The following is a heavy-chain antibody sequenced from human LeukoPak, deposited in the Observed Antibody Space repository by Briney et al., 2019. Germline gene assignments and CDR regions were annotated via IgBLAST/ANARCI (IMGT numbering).Heavy chain of an antibody. V-gene: IGHV1-18*01. CDR2: ISGYNGNT. Sequence: ASVKVSCKASGYIFTTYGITWVRQAPGQGLEWMGWISGYNGNTNYAQKLQGRVTMTTDTSTSTAYMELRSLRSGDTAVYYCARAGGDSSTDLWGQGTLVTVSS. J-gene: IGHJ4*02. CDR3: ARAGGDSSTDL. CDR1: GYIFTTYG. D-gene: IGHD6-13*01.